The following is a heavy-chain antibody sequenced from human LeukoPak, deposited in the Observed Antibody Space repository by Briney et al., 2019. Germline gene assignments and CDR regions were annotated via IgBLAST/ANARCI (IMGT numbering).Heavy chain of an antibody. CDR3: ARSDPLYGSRYPGAFDI. V-gene: IGHV4-59*08. CDR1: GGSIGTDY. J-gene: IGHJ3*02. D-gene: IGHD3-10*01. Sequence: PSETLSLTCTVSGGSIGTDYWSWVRQPPGKGLEWIGYIYYSGSTNYNPSLKSRVTISVDTSKNQFSLKLSSVTAADTAVYYCARSDPLYGSRYPGAFDIWGQGTMVTVSS. CDR2: IYYSGST.